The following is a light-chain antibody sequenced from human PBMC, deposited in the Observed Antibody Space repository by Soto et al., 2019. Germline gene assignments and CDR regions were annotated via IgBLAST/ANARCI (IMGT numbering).Light chain of an antibody. CDR1: SSNIGAGYD. CDR2: GNS. Sequence: QSVLTQPPSVSGAPGQRVTISCTGSSSNIGAGYDVHWYQQLPGTAPKLLIYGNSNRPSGVPDRFSGSKSGTSASLAITGLQADDEADYYCQSYDISVTLRVFGTGTKLTVL. V-gene: IGLV1-40*01. J-gene: IGLJ1*01. CDR3: QSYDISVTLRV.